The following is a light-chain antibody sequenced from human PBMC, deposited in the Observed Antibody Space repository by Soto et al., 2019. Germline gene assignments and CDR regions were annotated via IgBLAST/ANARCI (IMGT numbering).Light chain of an antibody. CDR3: QQRTFT. Sequence: EIVLTQSPATLSLSPGERATLSCRASQSVSSYLAWYQQKPGQAPRLLIYDASNRATGIPARFSGSGSGTDFTLTISSLEPEDLAVYYCQQRTFTFGPGTKVDIK. CDR1: QSVSSY. CDR2: DAS. V-gene: IGKV3-11*01. J-gene: IGKJ3*01.